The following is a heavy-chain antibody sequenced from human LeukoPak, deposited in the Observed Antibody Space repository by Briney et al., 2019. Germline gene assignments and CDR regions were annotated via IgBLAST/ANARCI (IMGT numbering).Heavy chain of an antibody. V-gene: IGHV3-7*01. Sequence: GGSLRLSCAASGFTFSSYAMSWVRQAPGKGLEWVANIKQDGSEKYYVDSVKGRFTISRDNAKNSLFLQMNRLRAEDTAVFYCARSEDGYSTFDYWGQGTLVTVSS. CDR1: GFTFSSYA. J-gene: IGHJ4*02. D-gene: IGHD4-4*01. CDR3: ARSEDGYSTFDY. CDR2: IKQDGSEK.